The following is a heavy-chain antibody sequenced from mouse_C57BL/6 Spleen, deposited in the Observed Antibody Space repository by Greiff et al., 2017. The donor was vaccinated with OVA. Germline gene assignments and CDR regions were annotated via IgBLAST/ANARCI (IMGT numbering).Heavy chain of an antibody. Sequence: EVKLQESGGGLVKPGGSLKLSCAASGFTFSSYTMSWVRQTPEKRLEWVATISGGGGNTYYPDSVKGRFTISRDNAKNTLYLQMSSLRSEDTALYYCARPQLYWYFDVWGTGTTVTVSS. CDR2: ISGGGGNT. CDR3: ARPQLYWYFDV. V-gene: IGHV5-9*01. D-gene: IGHD4-1*02. CDR1: GFTFSSYT. J-gene: IGHJ1*03.